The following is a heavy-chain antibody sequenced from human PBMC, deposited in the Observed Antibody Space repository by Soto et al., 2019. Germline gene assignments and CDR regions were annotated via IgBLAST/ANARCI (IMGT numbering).Heavy chain of an antibody. V-gene: IGHV3-30-3*01. CDR1: GFIFTAYT. J-gene: IGHJ6*02. CDR3: ARTHYYYTSGMDV. Sequence: QVQLVESGGGVVPPGRSLRLSCAASGFIFTAYTMHWVRQAPGKGLEWVASISYNGDNKYYADSVRGRFTISRDNPKNTLYVQMTGLRSEDTAVYYCARTHYYYTSGMDVWGQGTTVTVSS. CDR2: ISYNGDNK.